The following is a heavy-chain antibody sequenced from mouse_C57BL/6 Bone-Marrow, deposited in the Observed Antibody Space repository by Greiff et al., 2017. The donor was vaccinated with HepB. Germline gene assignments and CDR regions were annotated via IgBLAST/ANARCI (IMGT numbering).Heavy chain of an antibody. CDR2: IDPANGNT. D-gene: IGHD1-1*01. CDR1: GFNIKNTY. V-gene: IGHV14-3*01. Sequence: VQLQQSVAELVRPGASVKLSCTASGFNIKNTYMHWVKQRPEQGLEWIGRIDPANGNTKYAPKFKGKATITADTTSNTDNLQLSSQKSEDTAIYYCARDYGRSYWFAYWGQGTLVTVSA. J-gene: IGHJ3*01. CDR3: ARDYGRSYWFAY.